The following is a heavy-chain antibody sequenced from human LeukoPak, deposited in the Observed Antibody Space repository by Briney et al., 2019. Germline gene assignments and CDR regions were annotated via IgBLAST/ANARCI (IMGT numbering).Heavy chain of an antibody. V-gene: IGHV3-23*01. CDR2: ISGSGGST. Sequence: GGSLRLSCAASGFTFSSYAMSWVRQAPGKGLEWVSTISGSGGSTYYADSVKGRFTISRDNSKNTLYLQMNTLRAEDTAVYYCARDPSEYSSVYYFDYWGQGTLVTVSS. CDR3: ARDPSEYSSVYYFDY. CDR1: GFTFSSYA. J-gene: IGHJ4*02. D-gene: IGHD6-6*01.